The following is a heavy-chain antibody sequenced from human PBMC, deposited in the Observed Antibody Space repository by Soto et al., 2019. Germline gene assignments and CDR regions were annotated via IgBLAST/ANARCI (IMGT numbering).Heavy chain of an antibody. CDR2: TYYRSKWYN. V-gene: IGHV6-1*01. CDR1: GDSVSSNSAA. J-gene: IGHJ6*02. CDR3: ASSWGHHFWRGYPNLDV. D-gene: IGHD3-3*02. Sequence: SQTLSLTCAISGDSVSSNSAAWNWIRQSPSRGLEWLGRTYYRSKWYNDYAVSVKSRITINPDTSKNQFSLQLNSVTPEDTAVYYCASSWGHHFWRGYPNLDVWGQGTTVTVSS.